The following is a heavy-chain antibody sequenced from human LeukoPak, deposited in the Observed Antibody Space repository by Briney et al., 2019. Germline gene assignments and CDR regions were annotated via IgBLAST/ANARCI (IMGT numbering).Heavy chain of an antibody. CDR2: INPNSGGT. CDR3: ARDHYYDSSGYAEFDY. CDR1: GYTFTGYY. D-gene: IGHD3-22*01. J-gene: IGHJ4*02. Sequence: ASVKVSCTASGYTFTGYYMHWVRQAPGQGLEWMGRINPNSGGTNYAQKFQGRVTMTRDTSISTAYMELSRLRSDDTAVYYCARDHYYDSSGYAEFDYWGQGTLVTVSS. V-gene: IGHV1-2*06.